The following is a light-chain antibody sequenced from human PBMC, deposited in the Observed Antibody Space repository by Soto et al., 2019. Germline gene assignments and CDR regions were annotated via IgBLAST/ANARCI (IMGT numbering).Light chain of an antibody. V-gene: IGKV1-5*03. CDR2: KAS. J-gene: IGKJ2*01. CDR3: QQYNSHPSA. Sequence: DFQMTQSPSTLSASVGDSVTITCRASQSIHTWLAWYQQKPGRTPNLLIYKASVLESGVPSRFSGSGSGTEFTLTSSSLPPDDIATYYCQQYNSHPSACGRGTKLQSK. CDR1: QSIHTW.